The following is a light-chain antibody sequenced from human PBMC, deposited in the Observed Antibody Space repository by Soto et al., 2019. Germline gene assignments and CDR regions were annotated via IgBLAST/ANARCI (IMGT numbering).Light chain of an antibody. CDR2: AAS. Sequence: DIQMTQSPSTLSGSVGDRVTITCRASQTISSWLAWYQQKPGKAPNLLIYAASTLQSGVPSRFSGSGSGTDFTLTISSLQPEDFSTYFCQYGYSTPLTFGGGTKVDSK. CDR3: QYGYSTPLT. V-gene: IGKV1-39*01. CDR1: QTISSW. J-gene: IGKJ4*01.